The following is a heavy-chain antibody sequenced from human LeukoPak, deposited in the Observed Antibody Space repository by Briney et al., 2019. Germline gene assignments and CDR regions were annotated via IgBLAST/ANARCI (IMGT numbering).Heavy chain of an antibody. V-gene: IGHV1-18*01. Sequence: ASVKVSCKASGYTFTSYGISWVRQAPGQGLEWMGWIGAYNGNTNYAQKLQGRVTMTTDTSTSTAYMELRSLRSDDTAVYYCARDSSEITMVRGVIIETYYYYGMDVWGQGTTVTVSS. J-gene: IGHJ6*02. CDR3: ARDSSEITMVRGVIIETYYYYGMDV. CDR1: GYTFTSYG. CDR2: IGAYNGNT. D-gene: IGHD3-10*01.